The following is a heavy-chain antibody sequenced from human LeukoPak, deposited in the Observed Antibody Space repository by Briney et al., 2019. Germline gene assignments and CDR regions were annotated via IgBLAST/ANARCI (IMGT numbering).Heavy chain of an antibody. D-gene: IGHD2-21*02. Sequence: PSETLSLTCAVYGGSYSGYYWRWHRQSPGNGLEWIGEINHSGSTNHNLSLKSRVTISVDMSKNEFSLKLSSVTAADTAVYYCARARVYGGDLSSPFQYWGQGTLVAVSS. J-gene: IGHJ1*01. CDR2: INHSGST. CDR1: GGSYSGYY. CDR3: ARARVYGGDLSSPFQY. V-gene: IGHV4-34*01.